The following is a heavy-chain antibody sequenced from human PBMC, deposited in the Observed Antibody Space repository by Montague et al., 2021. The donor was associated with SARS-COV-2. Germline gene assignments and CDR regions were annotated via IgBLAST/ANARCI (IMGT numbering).Heavy chain of an antibody. CDR2: VNHRGTT. J-gene: IGHJ3*02. D-gene: IGHD2-21*01. V-gene: IGHV4-34*01. CDR1: GGSFSNYY. Sequence: SETLSLTCAISGGSFSNYYWSWIRQPPGKGLEWIGEVNHRGTTIYNPSAKSGVTISEDTSTNQFYLRLNSVTAAATAVYYCARGRRPVVVPGPGPAGRAFDIWGQGTMVTVSS. CDR3: ARGRRPVVVPGPGPAGRAFDI.